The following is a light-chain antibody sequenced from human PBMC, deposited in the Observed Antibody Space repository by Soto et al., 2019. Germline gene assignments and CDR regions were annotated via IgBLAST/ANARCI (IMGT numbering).Light chain of an antibody. CDR2: NAS. CDR1: QSFGSW. Sequence: DIQMTQSPSTLSASVGDRVTITCRASQSFGSWLAWYQQRPGKAPKLLIYNASNLESGVPSRFSGSVSGTEFTLTISSLQPDESATYYCQHYSSYSTFGQGTKLEIK. CDR3: QHYSSYST. V-gene: IGKV1-5*03. J-gene: IGKJ2*01.